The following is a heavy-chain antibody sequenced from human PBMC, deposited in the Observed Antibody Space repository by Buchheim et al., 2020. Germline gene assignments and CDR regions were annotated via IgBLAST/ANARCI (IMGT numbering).Heavy chain of an antibody. J-gene: IGHJ5*02. Sequence: QVQLVQSGAEVKKPGASVKVSCKASGYTFTSYDINWVRQATGQGLEWMGWMNPNSGNTGYAQKFQGRVTMTRNTSISTAYMELSSLISEYTAVYYCARSLRGGYYDYIWGSEGGYNWFDPWGQGTL. V-gene: IGHV1-8*01. CDR1: GYTFTSYD. D-gene: IGHD3-16*01. CDR3: ARSLRGGYYDYIWGSEGGYNWFDP. CDR2: MNPNSGNT.